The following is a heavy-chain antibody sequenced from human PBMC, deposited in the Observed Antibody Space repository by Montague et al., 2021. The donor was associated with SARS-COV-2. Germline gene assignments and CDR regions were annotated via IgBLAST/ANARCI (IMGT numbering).Heavy chain of an antibody. V-gene: IGHV4-34*01. CDR2: KKNSGST. CDR3: ARGVPVPTFYYYYGMDV. D-gene: IGHD4-11*01. J-gene: IGHJ6*01. Sequence: KKNSGSTHYNPSXXSRVTISVDTSQNQFSLKLRSVTAADTALSYCARGVPVPTFYYYYGMDVWGQGNTGNVSS.